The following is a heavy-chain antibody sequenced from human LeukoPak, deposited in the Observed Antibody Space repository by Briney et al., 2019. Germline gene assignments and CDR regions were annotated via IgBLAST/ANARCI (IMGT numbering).Heavy chain of an antibody. CDR3: ASSYGGKYNWFDP. J-gene: IGHJ5*02. V-gene: IGHV1-69*05. CDR2: INPIFGTA. D-gene: IGHD4-23*01. CDR1: GGTFSSYA. Sequence: ASVKVSCKASGGTFSSYAISWVRQAPGQGLEWMGGINPIFGTANYAQKFQGRVTITTDESTSTAYMELSSLRSEDTAVYYCASSYGGKYNWFDPWGQGTLVTVSS.